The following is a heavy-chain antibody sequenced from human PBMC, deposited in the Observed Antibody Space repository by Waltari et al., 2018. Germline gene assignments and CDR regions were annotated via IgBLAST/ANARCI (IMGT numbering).Heavy chain of an antibody. J-gene: IGHJ4*02. CDR2: IWYDGTKK. Sequence: QVQLVESGGGVVQPGRSLRLSCAASGFTFSTYGMHWVRQAPGKGLEWVAVIWYDGTKKYYGDSVKGRFTISRDNSKNTLFLQMNSLRAEDTAVYYCARDMSSSCTSLDYWGQGALVTVSS. CDR3: ARDMSSSCTSLDY. CDR1: GFTFSTYG. V-gene: IGHV3-33*01. D-gene: IGHD6-19*01.